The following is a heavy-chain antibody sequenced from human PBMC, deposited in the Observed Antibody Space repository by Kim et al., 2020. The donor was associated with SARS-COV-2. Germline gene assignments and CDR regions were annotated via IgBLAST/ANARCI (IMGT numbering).Heavy chain of an antibody. J-gene: IGHJ4*02. CDR3: AKGSAGGRPYYFDY. Sequence: GGSLRLSCAASGFTFSSYAMSWVRQTPGKGLEWVSAITDTGGDTYHADSVKGRFTISRDNSKNTLYLQMNSLRAEDTASYYCAKGSAGGRPYYFDYWGQGILVTVSS. D-gene: IGHD6-25*01. CDR2: ITDTGGDT. V-gene: IGHV3-23*01. CDR1: GFTFSSYA.